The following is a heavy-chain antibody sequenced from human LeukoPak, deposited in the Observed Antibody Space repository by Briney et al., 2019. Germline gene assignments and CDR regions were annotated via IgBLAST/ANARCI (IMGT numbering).Heavy chain of an antibody. D-gene: IGHD6-13*01. CDR2: IWYGGSNK. CDR3: ARDGMYSPYYYMDV. Sequence: PGGSLRLSCAASGFTFSSYGMHWVRQAPGKGLEWVAVIWYGGSNKYYADSVKGRFTISRDNSKNTLYLQMNSLRAEDTAVYYCARDGMYSPYYYMDVWGKGTTVTVSS. J-gene: IGHJ6*03. CDR1: GFTFSSYG. V-gene: IGHV3-33*08.